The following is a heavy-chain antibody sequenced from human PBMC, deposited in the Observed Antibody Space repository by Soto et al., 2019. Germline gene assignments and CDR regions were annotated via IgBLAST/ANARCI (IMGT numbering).Heavy chain of an antibody. V-gene: IGHV3-15*07. J-gene: IGHJ4*01. Sequence: EAELVESGGGLVKPGGSLTLSCAASGFSFKNAWMNWVRQAPGKGLEWVGRIKNKNDGGTTDYAAFVQGRFTISRDATENYLYLHMTGVKTEDTAVYFCTGLWFGEIYNYWGQGSLVTVSS. CDR3: TGLWFGEIYNY. D-gene: IGHD3-10*01. CDR1: GFSFKNAW. CDR2: IKNKNDGGTT.